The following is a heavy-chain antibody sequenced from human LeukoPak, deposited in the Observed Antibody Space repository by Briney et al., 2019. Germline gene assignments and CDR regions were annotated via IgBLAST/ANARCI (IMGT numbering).Heavy chain of an antibody. CDR1: VGSITSYY. CDR3: ATVAVIRGVTYFDY. CDR2: IYYSGST. D-gene: IGHD3-10*01. V-gene: IGHV4-59*01. Sequence: SPSETLSLTCTVSVGSITSYYWSWIRQPPGKGLEWIGYIYYSGSTNYNPPLKSRVTISIDTSKNQFSLKLRSVTAADTAVYYCATVAVIRGVTYFDYWGQGTLVTVSS. J-gene: IGHJ4*02.